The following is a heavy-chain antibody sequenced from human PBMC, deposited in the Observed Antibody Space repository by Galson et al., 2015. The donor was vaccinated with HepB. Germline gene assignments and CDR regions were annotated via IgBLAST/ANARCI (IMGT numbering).Heavy chain of an antibody. CDR1: GFTFSSYS. CDR2: ISSSSSYI. CDR3: ARGGNYYYRSSGHGAFDI. J-gene: IGHJ3*02. D-gene: IGHD3-22*01. Sequence: SLRLSCAASGFTFSSYSMNWVRQAPGKGLEWVPSISSSSSYIYYADSVKGRFTISRDNAKNSLFLQMNSLRAEDTAVYYCARGGNYYYRSSGHGAFDIWDQGTMVTVSS. V-gene: IGHV3-21*04.